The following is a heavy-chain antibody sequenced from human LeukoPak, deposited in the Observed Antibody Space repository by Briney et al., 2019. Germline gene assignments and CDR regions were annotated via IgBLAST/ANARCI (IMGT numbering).Heavy chain of an antibody. CDR3: ARDTLGYFDY. D-gene: IGHD7-27*01. Sequence: GGSLRLSCAVSGFTFSSYWMSWVRQAPGKGLEWVANIKQDGSEKYYVDSVKGRFTISRDNAKNSLYLQMNSLGAEDTAVYYCARDTLGYFDYWGQGTLVTVSS. CDR2: IKQDGSEK. V-gene: IGHV3-7*01. J-gene: IGHJ4*02. CDR1: GFTFSSYW.